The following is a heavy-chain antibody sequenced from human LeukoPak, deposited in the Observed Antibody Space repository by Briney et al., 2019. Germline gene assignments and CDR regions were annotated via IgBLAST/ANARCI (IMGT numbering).Heavy chain of an antibody. CDR2: INSDGSNT. V-gene: IGHV3-74*01. D-gene: IGHD7-27*01. CDR1: GFTFSSYL. CDR3: GRGPSGWGSFDS. J-gene: IGHJ4*02. Sequence: PGGSLRLSCAASGFTFSSYLMHWVRQAPGKGLVWVSRINSDGSNTNYADSVKGRFTISKYKDKHTLYLQVKSLGAEDTAVYSCGRGPSGWGSFDSWGQGTLVTVSS.